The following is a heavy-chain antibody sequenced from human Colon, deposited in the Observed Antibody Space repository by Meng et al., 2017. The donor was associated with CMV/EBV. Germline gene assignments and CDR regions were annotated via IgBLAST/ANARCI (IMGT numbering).Heavy chain of an antibody. J-gene: IGHJ4*02. CDR2: INSDGSST. Sequence: LSCAASGFTFRNYWMHWVRQVPGKGLVWVSRINSDGSSTNYADSVKGRFTLSRDNAKNTVSLQMNSLRAEDTAVYFCAREDTMTDFDYWGQGTLVTVSS. D-gene: IGHD4-17*01. CDR3: AREDTMTDFDY. CDR1: GFTFRNYW. V-gene: IGHV3-74*01.